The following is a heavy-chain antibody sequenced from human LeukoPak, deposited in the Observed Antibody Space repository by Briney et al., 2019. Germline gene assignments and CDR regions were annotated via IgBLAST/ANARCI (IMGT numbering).Heavy chain of an antibody. CDR2: IIPILGIA. CDR3: ATRIVGATHGAFDI. D-gene: IGHD1-26*01. J-gene: IGHJ3*02. Sequence: SVKVSCKASGGTFSSYAISWVRQAPGQGLEWMGRIIPILGIANYAQKFQGRVTITADKSTSTAYMELSSLRSEDTAVYYCATRIVGATHGAFDIWGQGTMVTVSS. V-gene: IGHV1-69*04. CDR1: GGTFSSYA.